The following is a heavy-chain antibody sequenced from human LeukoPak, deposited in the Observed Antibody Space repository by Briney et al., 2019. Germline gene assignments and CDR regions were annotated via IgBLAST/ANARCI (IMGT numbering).Heavy chain of an antibody. CDR1: GFTFSSFS. CDR3: ARGPHGDLDY. Sequence: GGSLRLSCAAPGFTFSSFSLHWVRQPPGKGLEWVSSISGSSSSIYYAGSVNGRFTVSRDNAESTVFLHMSSLRVEDTATYYCARGPHGDLDYWGQGTLVAVSS. J-gene: IGHJ4*02. CDR2: ISGSSSSI. V-gene: IGHV3-21*01. D-gene: IGHD4-17*01.